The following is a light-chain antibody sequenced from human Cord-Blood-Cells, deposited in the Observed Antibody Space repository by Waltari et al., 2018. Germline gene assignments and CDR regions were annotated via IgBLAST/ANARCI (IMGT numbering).Light chain of an antibody. CDR3: QHYGSSRFT. Sequence: EIVLTQSPGTLSLSPGERATLPCRASQSVSSSYFAWYQQKPGHAPRLLIYGASSRATGIPDRFSGSGSGTDFTLTISRLEPEDFAVYYCQHYGSSRFTFGPGTKVDIK. CDR2: GAS. CDR1: QSVSSSY. J-gene: IGKJ3*01. V-gene: IGKV3-20*01.